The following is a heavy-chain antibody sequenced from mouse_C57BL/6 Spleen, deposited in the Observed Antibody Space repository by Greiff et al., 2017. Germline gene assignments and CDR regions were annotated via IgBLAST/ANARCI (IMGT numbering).Heavy chain of an antibody. D-gene: IGHD1-1*01. Sequence: EVQLKESGAELVRPGASVKLSCTASGFNIKDDYMHWVKQRPEQGLEWIGWIDPENGDTEYASKFQGKATITADTSSNTAYLQLSSLTSEDTAVYYCTTPRYYGSSYHVGWFAYWGQGTLVTVSA. J-gene: IGHJ3*01. CDR3: TTPRYYGSSYHVGWFAY. CDR1: GFNIKDDY. CDR2: IDPENGDT. V-gene: IGHV14-4*01.